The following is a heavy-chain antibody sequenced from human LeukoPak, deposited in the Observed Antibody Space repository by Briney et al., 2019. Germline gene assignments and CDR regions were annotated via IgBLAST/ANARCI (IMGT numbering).Heavy chain of an antibody. CDR1: GFTFNIYG. J-gene: IGHJ4*02. Sequence: GGSLRLSCVASGFTFNIYGMNWVRQAPGKGLEWVAVVWFDGTKRDYAESVKGRFTISRDNSKNTVYLEMNRLRVGDTAIYYCAKDSAFNYDSSGYADYWGQGTLVIVSS. V-gene: IGHV3-33*06. D-gene: IGHD3-22*01. CDR2: VWFDGTKR. CDR3: AKDSAFNYDSSGYADY.